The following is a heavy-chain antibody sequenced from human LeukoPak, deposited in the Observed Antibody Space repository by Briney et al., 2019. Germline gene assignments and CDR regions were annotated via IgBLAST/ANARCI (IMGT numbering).Heavy chain of an antibody. J-gene: IGHJ6*02. CDR2: MNPNSGNT. D-gene: IGHD3-16*02. CDR3: ASRPKYRNYYYGMDV. Sequence: GASVKVSCKASGYTFTSYDINWVRQAPGQGLEWMGWMNPNSGNTVYAQKFQGRVTMTRNTSISTAYMELSSLRSEDTAVYYCASRPKYRNYYYGMDVWGQGTTVTVSS. V-gene: IGHV1-8*01. CDR1: GYTFTSYD.